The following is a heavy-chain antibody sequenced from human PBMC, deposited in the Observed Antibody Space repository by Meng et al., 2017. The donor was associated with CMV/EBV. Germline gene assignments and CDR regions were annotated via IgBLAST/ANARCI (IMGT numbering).Heavy chain of an antibody. CDR3: ARDQVTPGFYYSSSSTQYGMDV. CDR2: INSDGSST. J-gene: IGHJ6*02. V-gene: IGHV3-74*01. D-gene: IGHD6-6*01. CDR1: GFTFSSYW. Sequence: GESLKISRAASGFTFSSYWMHWVRQAPGKGLVWVSRINSDGSSTSYADSVKGRFTISRDNAKNTLYLQMNSLRAEDTAVYYCARDQVTPGFYYSSSSTQYGMDVWGQGTTVTVSS.